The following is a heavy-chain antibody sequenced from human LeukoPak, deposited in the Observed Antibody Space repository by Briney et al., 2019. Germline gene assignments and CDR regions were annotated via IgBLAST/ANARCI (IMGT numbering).Heavy chain of an antibody. CDR1: GYTFTGYY. CDR2: IIPILGIA. V-gene: IGHV1-69*04. J-gene: IGHJ3*01. Sequence: SVKVSCKASGYTFTGYYMHWVRQAPGQGLEWMGRIIPILGIANYAQKFQGRVTITADKSTSTAYMELSSLRSEDTAVYYCARESNWGQGTMVTVSS. CDR3: ARESN.